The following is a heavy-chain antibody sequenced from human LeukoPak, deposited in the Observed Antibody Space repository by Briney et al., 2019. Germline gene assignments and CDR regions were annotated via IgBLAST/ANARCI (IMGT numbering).Heavy chain of an antibody. CDR3: ARQYYDFWSGYQGRAFDI. D-gene: IGHD3-3*01. Sequence: ASVKVSCKASGYTFTGYYMHWVRQAPGQGLEWMGWINPNSGGTNYAQKFQGRVTMTRDTSISTAYMELSRLRSDDTAVYYCARQYYDFWSGYQGRAFDIWGQGTMVTVSS. CDR2: INPNSGGT. J-gene: IGHJ3*02. V-gene: IGHV1-2*02. CDR1: GYTFTGYY.